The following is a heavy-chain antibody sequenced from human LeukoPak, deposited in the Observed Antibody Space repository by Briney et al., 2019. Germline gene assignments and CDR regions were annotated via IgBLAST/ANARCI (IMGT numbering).Heavy chain of an antibody. J-gene: IGHJ5*02. Sequence: SETLSLTCAVYGGSFSGYFWSWIRQPPGKGLEWIGEINHSGSTNYNPSLKSRVTISVDTSKNQFSLKLSSVTAADTAVYYCARHLITMARLYWFDPWGQGTLVTVSS. D-gene: IGHD3-10*01. CDR3: ARHLITMARLYWFDP. CDR1: GGSFSGYF. V-gene: IGHV4-34*01. CDR2: INHSGST.